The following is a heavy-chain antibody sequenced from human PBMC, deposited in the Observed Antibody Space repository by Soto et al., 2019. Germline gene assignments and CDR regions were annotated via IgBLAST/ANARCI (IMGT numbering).Heavy chain of an antibody. Sequence: SETLSLTCTVSCGSISSGDYYWSWIRQPPGKGLEWIGYIYYSGSTYYNPSLKSRVTISVDTSKNQFSLKLSSVTAADTAVYYCARAPAAPDWFDPWGQGTLVTVSS. V-gene: IGHV4-30-4*01. J-gene: IGHJ5*02. D-gene: IGHD2-2*01. CDR2: IYYSGST. CDR3: ARAPAAPDWFDP. CDR1: CGSISSGDYY.